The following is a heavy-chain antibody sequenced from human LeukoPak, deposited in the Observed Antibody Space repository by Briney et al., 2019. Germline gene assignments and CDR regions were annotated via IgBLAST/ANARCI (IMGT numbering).Heavy chain of an antibody. CDR2: IYYSGST. J-gene: IGHJ5*02. V-gene: IGHV4-59*08. D-gene: IGHD1-26*01. CDR3: ARLHRGSYWFDP. Sequence: TSETLSLTCTVSGGSISSYYWSWIRQPPGKGLEWIGYIYYSGSTNYNPSLKSRVTISVDTSKNQFSLKLSSVTAADTAVYYCARLHRGSYWFDPWGQGTLVTVSS. CDR1: GGSISSYY.